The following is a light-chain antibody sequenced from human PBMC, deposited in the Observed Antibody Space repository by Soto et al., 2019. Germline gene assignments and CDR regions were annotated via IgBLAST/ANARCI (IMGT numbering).Light chain of an antibody. J-gene: IGKJ3*01. Sequence: DIQMTQSPSSLSASAGDRVTITCRASQSISSYLNWYQQKPGKAPKLLIYAASNLQSEVPSRFSGSGSGTDFTLTISSPQPEDFATYFCQQSSMTPFTFGPGTKVEIK. CDR1: QSISSY. CDR2: AAS. CDR3: QQSSMTPFT. V-gene: IGKV1-39*01.